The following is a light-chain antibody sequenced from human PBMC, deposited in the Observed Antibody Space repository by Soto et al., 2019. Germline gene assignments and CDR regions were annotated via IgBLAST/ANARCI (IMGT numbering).Light chain of an antibody. CDR2: GAS. V-gene: IGKV3-15*01. Sequence: EIVMTHSPATLSVSPCERATLSFSASENIYTNLAWYQQKPGQAPRLLFYGASTRATGLPARFSGTGSGTEFTLTINSLQAEDSAVYYCQQYYNWPRTFGQGTRLEIK. J-gene: IGKJ5*01. CDR1: ENIYTN. CDR3: QQYYNWPRT.